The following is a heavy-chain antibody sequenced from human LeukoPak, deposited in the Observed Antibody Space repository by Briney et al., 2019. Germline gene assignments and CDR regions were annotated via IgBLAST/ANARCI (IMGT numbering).Heavy chain of an antibody. CDR2: IYYSGST. V-gene: IGHV4-39*01. D-gene: IGHD3-10*01. CDR3: ARTRYYYNSRSYGAPYYFDY. Sequence: SETLSLTCTVSGGSISSSNFYWGWIRQPPGKGLEWIGSIYYSGSTYYNPSLKSRVTISVDTSKNQFSLKLSSVTAADTAVYYCARTRYYYNSRSYGAPYYFDYWGQGTLVTVSS. CDR1: GGSISSSNFY. J-gene: IGHJ4*02.